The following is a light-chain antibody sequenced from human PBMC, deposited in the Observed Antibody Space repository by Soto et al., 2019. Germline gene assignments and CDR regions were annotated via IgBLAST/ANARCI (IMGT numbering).Light chain of an antibody. J-gene: IGKJ1*01. V-gene: IGKV3-11*01. CDR1: QSVYSL. CDR2: DVA. Sequence: EVVLTQSPATLSLSPEERATVSCRASQSVYSLLAWYQQKPGQAPRLLIFDVATRATGIPARFSGSGFDTDCPRTISNLEPENFAVYYCQQRANLWTFGQGTRVHIK. CDR3: QQRANLWT.